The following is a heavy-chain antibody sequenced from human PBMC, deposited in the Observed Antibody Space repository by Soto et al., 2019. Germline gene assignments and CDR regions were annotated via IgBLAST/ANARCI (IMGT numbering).Heavy chain of an antibody. J-gene: IGHJ6*02. Sequence: TGGSLRLSCVASGFTFSSYGMHWVRQAPGKGLEWVANIKQDGSDKFYVDAVKGRFTISRDNAKKSLYLQMNSLRAEDTAVYYCARGGYCTTASCYGSHYYYGLDVWGQGTTVTVSS. D-gene: IGHD2-2*01. CDR1: GFTFSSYG. CDR3: ARGGYCTTASCYGSHYYYGLDV. CDR2: IKQDGSDK. V-gene: IGHV3-7*03.